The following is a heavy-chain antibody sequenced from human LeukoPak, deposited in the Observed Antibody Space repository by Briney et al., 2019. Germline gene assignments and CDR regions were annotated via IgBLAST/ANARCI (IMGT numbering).Heavy chain of an antibody. CDR2: IYFSGTP. J-gene: IGHJ5*01. D-gene: IGHD6-13*01. CDR3: ARTSSWYAGAWFDS. CDR1: RGSIRTADYY. Sequence: TSETLSLTCTVSRGSIRTADYYWAWVRQPPGEGLEWLGSIYFSGTPYFNPSLKSRVAVSIDTSKNQFSLKVTSVNASDTAVYFCARTSSWYAGAWFDSWGQGTMVTVSS. V-gene: IGHV4-39*01.